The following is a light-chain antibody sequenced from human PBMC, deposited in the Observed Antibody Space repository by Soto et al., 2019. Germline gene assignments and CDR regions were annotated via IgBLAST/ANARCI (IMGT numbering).Light chain of an antibody. J-gene: IGKJ1*01. V-gene: IGKV3-20*01. CDR1: HRVSSY. CDR2: GAS. CDR3: QQYGSSQT. Sequence: EIVLKQSPGTLSLSPGERATLSCRASHRVSSYLAWYQQKPGQAPRLLIYGASSRATGIPDRFSGSGSGTDFTLTISRLEPEDFAVYYCQQYGSSQTFGQGTKVDIK.